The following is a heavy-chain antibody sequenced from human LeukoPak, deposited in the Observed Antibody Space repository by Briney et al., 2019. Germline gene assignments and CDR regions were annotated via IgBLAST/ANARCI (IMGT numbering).Heavy chain of an antibody. CDR1: GGSISSGGYS. J-gene: IGHJ4*02. Sequence: PSETLSLTCTVSGGSISSGGYSWSWIRQHPGKGLEWIGYIYYSGSTYYNPSLKSRVTISVDTSKNQFSLKLSSVTAADTAVYYCARVRDSSGYYYDFGYYFDYWGQGTLVTVSS. CDR2: IYYSGST. D-gene: IGHD3-22*01. CDR3: ARVRDSSGYYYDFGYYFDY. V-gene: IGHV4-31*03.